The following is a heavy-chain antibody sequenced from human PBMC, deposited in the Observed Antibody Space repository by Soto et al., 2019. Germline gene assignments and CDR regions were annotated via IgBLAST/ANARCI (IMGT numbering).Heavy chain of an antibody. J-gene: IGHJ4*02. Sequence: GGSLRLSCAASGFTFSSYSMNWVRQAPGKGLEWVSSISSSSSYIYYADSVKGRFTISRDNAKNSLYLQMNSLRAEDTAVYYCARDSYGSGSYYPGDSWGQGTLGTVSS. CDR1: GFTFSSYS. V-gene: IGHV3-21*01. CDR2: ISSSSSYI. CDR3: ARDSYGSGSYYPGDS. D-gene: IGHD3-10*01.